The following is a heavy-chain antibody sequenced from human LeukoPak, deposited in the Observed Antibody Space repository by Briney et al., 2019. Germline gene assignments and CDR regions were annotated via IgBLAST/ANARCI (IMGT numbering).Heavy chain of an antibody. V-gene: IGHV3-74*01. CDR2: IDYDGINT. J-gene: IGHJ5*02. D-gene: IGHD2/OR15-2a*01. Sequence: PGGPLRLSLAAPGFPSRPYGSLGLPQAPGKGLVWVSRIDYDGINTNYADSVKGRFSISRDNAKNILYLQMSSLRADDTAVYYCVRGDFQPTWGQGTLVTVSS. CDR3: VRGDFQPT. CDR1: GFPSRPYG.